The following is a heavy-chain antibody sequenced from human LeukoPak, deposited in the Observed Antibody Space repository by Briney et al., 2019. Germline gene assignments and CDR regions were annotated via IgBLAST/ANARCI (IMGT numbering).Heavy chain of an antibody. V-gene: IGHV1-69*02. Sequence: GASVKVSCKASGGTFSSYTISWVRQAPGQGLELMGRIIPILGIANYAQKFQGRVTITADKSTSTAYMELSSLRSEDTAVYYCAWKGGDYFDYWGQGTLVTVSS. D-gene: IGHD1-1*01. CDR1: GGTFSSYT. J-gene: IGHJ4*02. CDR2: IIPILGIA. CDR3: AWKGGDYFDY.